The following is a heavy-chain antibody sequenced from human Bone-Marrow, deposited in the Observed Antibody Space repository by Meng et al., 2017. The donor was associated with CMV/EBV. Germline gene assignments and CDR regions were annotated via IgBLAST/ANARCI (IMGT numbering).Heavy chain of an antibody. D-gene: IGHD6-19*01. Sequence: GESLKISCAASGFTFSSYSMNWVRQAPGKGLEWVSSISSSSSYIHYADSVKGRFTISRDNAKNSLYLQMNSLRAEDTAVYYCARALQAYPTGYSSGWYPDYWGQGTLVTGSS. CDR1: GFTFSSYS. J-gene: IGHJ4*02. V-gene: IGHV3-21*01. CDR3: ARALQAYPTGYSSGWYPDY. CDR2: ISSSSSYI.